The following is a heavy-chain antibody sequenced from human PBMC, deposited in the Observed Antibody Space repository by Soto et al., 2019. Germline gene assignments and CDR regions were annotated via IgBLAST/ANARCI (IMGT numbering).Heavy chain of an antibody. Sequence: EVQLLESGGGLVQPGGSLRLSCAASGFTFSTYAMSWVRQAPGKGLGWVSTLSGSGGSTFYADSVKGRFTISRDTSKNTLYLQMNSLRAEDTAVYYCAKIYSSSWFAGVDYWGQGTLVTVSS. D-gene: IGHD6-13*01. CDR3: AKIYSSSWFAGVDY. CDR2: LSGSGGST. CDR1: GFTFSTYA. J-gene: IGHJ4*02. V-gene: IGHV3-23*01.